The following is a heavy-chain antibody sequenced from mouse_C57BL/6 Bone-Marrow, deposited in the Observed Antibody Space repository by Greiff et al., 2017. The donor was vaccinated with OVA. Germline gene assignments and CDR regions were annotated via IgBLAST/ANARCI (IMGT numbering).Heavy chain of an antibody. CDR3: ARWPHYYGTTYYFDY. CDR2: IDPSDSYT. CDR1: GYTFTSYW. Sequence: QVQLKQPGAELVMPGASVKLSCKASGYTFTSYWMHWVKQRPGQGLEWIGEIDPSDSYTNYNQKFKGKSTLTVDKSSSTAYMQLSSLTSEDSAVYYCARWPHYYGTTYYFDYWGQGTTLTVSS. J-gene: IGHJ2*01. V-gene: IGHV1-69*01. D-gene: IGHD1-1*01.